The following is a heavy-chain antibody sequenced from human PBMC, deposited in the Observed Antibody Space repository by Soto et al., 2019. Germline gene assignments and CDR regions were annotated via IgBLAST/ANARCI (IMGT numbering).Heavy chain of an antibody. CDR1: GFTVGNNY. CDR2: IHRGGST. V-gene: IGHV3-66*01. D-gene: IGHD3-10*01. Sequence: EVHLVESGGGLVQPGGSLRLSCAASGFTVGNNYMSWVRQAPGKGLEWVSIIHRGGSTSYADSVKGRFTISRDSSKNILYLQINGLTADDTAVYYCARSANTYGSPFDYWGQGALVTVSP. CDR3: ARSANTYGSPFDY. J-gene: IGHJ4*02.